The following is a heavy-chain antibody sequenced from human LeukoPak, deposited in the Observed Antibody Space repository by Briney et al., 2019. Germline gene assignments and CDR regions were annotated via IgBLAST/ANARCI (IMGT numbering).Heavy chain of an antibody. CDR1: GFTFDDYG. CDR3: ARDPDDYYDSSGYWDY. V-gene: IGHV3-20*04. Sequence: PGGSLRLSCAASGFTFDDYGMSWVRQAPGKGLEWVSGINWNGGSTGYADSVKGRFTISRDNAKNSLYLQMNSLRAEDTALYYCARDPDDYYDSSGYWDYWGQGTLVTVSS. J-gene: IGHJ4*02. D-gene: IGHD3-22*01. CDR2: INWNGGST.